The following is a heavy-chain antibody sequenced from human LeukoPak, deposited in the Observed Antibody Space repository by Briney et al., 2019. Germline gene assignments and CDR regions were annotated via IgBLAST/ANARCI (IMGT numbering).Heavy chain of an antibody. Sequence: GGSLRLSCAASGLTVSSNSMSWVRQAPGKGLEWVSVIHSGGSTYYADSVKGRFTISRDNSKNTLSLQMNSLRADDTAVYYCARYSISQTRNFDYWGQGTLVTVSS. CDR1: GLTVSSNS. CDR2: IHSGGST. D-gene: IGHD6-6*01. V-gene: IGHV3-66*01. J-gene: IGHJ4*02. CDR3: ARYSISQTRNFDY.